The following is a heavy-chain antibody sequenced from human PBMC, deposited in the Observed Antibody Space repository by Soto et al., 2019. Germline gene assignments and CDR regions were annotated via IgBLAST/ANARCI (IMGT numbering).Heavy chain of an antibody. CDR1: GYTFTDYH. J-gene: IGHJ5*01. D-gene: IGHD6-19*01. V-gene: IGHV1-2*02. Sequence: ASVKVSCKASGYTFTDYHIHWVRQAPGQGLEFMGWINTNNGGAGSAQQFQGRVTVTRDTSITTVYMELSNLRSDDTAVYYCAREVGSASLQPSYNWCGAWGKGSLVTVSS. CDR3: AREVGSASLQPSYNWCGA. CDR2: INTNNGGA.